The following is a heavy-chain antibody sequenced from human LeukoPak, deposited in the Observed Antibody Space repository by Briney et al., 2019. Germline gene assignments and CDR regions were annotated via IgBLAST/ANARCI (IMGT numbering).Heavy chain of an antibody. CDR3: ARVMTMVRGVIISGWFDP. CDR2: ISSDGGIT. D-gene: IGHD3-10*01. V-gene: IGHV3-64*01. Sequence: GGSLRLSCAASGFTFTDYDMHWVRHAPGKGLEFISSISSDGGITYYASSVKGRFTISRDNSKNTLYLQMNSLRAEDTAVYYCARVMTMVRGVIISGWFDPWGQGTLVTVSS. CDR1: GFTFTDYD. J-gene: IGHJ5*02.